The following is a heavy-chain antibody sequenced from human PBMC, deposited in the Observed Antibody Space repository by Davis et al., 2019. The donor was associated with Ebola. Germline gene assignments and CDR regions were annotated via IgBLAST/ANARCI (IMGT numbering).Heavy chain of an antibody. CDR3: ARLYTAMVFYGMDV. CDR2: IYYSGST. J-gene: IGHJ6*02. CDR1: GDSIINSASY. D-gene: IGHD5-18*01. Sequence: MPGGSLRLSCTVSGDSIINSASYWTWIRQHPKKGLEYIGYIYYSGSTYYNPSLKSRVTISVDTSKNQFSLKLSSVTAADTAVYYCARLYTAMVFYGMDVWGQGTTVTVSS. V-gene: IGHV4-39*07.